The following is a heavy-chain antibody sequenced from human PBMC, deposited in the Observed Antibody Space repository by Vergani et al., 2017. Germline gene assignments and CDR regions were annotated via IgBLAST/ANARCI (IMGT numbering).Heavy chain of an antibody. D-gene: IGHD2-8*01. J-gene: IGHJ6*03. CDR1: GFTLSSHA. CDR3: ARSGYCAHGVCYMTYYYYMDV. CDR2: IWYDGSKE. Sequence: QVQLEESGGGVVQPGRSLRLSCAGSGFTLSSHAMHWVRQAPGKGLEWVAFIWYDGSKEYYADSVKGRFTISRDNSKNTLYLQMNNLRAADTAVYYCARSGYCAHGVCYMTYYYYMDVWVKGPRSPFP. V-gene: IGHV3-33*01.